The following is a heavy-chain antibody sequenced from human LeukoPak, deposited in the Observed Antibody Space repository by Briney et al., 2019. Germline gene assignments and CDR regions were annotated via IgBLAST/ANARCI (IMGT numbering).Heavy chain of an antibody. CDR3: ARGPWDDFWSGYPYYFDY. Sequence: ASVKVSCKASGYTFTGYYMHWVRQAPGQGLEWMGWINPNSGGTNCAQKFQGRVTMTRDTSISTAYMELSRLRSDDTAVYYCARGPWDDFWSGYPYYFDYWGQGTLVTVSS. CDR2: INPNSGGT. J-gene: IGHJ4*02. V-gene: IGHV1-2*02. CDR1: GYTFTGYY. D-gene: IGHD3-3*01.